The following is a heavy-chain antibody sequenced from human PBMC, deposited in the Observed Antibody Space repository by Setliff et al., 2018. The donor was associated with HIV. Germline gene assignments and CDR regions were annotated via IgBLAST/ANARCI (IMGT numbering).Heavy chain of an antibody. V-gene: IGHV1-69*05. J-gene: IGHJ4*02. D-gene: IGHD3-16*01. CDR3: APDRAEADVGGGVRGLTYFCDY. CDR2: IIPVFGSA. Sequence: VASVKVSCKASGGTFSTSAISWVRQAPGRGLEWMGGIIPVFGSAHYAQKFQGRITITTDESTSSVFVELSNLRPDDTAIYYCAPDRAEADVGGGVRGLTYFCDYWGQGTMVTVSS. CDR1: GGTFSTSA.